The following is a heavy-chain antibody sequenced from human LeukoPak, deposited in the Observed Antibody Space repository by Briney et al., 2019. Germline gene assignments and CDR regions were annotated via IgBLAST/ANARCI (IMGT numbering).Heavy chain of an antibody. CDR2: IWYDGSNK. CDR1: GFTFSSYG. D-gene: IGHD6-19*01. CDR3: ARDRARQWVVDY. J-gene: IGHJ4*02. V-gene: IGHV3-33*01. Sequence: PGGSLRLSCAASGFTFSSYGMHWVRQAPGMGLERVAVIWYDGSNKYYADSVKGRFTISRDNSKNTLYLQMNSLRAEDTAVYYCARDRARQWVVDYWGQGTLVTVSS.